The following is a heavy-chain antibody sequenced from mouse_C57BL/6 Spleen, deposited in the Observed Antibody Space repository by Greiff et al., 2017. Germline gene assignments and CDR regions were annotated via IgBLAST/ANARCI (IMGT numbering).Heavy chain of an antibody. J-gene: IGHJ2*01. Sequence: VQGVESGPGLVQPSQSLSITCTVSGFSLTSYGVHWVRQSPGKGLEWLGVIWRGGSTDYNAAFMSRLSITKDNSKSQIFFKMNSLQADDTAIYYCAKMGLTTGHFDYWGQGTTLTVSS. CDR3: AKMGLTTGHFDY. D-gene: IGHD2-12*01. CDR1: GFSLTSYG. CDR2: IWRGGST. V-gene: IGHV2-5*01.